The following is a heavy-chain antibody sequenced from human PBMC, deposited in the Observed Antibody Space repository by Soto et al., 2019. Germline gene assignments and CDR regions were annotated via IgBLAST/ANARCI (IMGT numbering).Heavy chain of an antibody. Sequence: GGSLRLSCAASGFTFDDYALHWVRQAPGKGLEWVSGISWNSGSIGYADSVKGRFTISRDNAKNSLYLQMNSLRAEDTALYYCAKDLGYCSSTSCSGGAFDIWGQGTMVTVSS. D-gene: IGHD2-2*01. V-gene: IGHV3-9*01. CDR3: AKDLGYCSSTSCSGGAFDI. CDR2: ISWNSGSI. J-gene: IGHJ3*02. CDR1: GFTFDDYA.